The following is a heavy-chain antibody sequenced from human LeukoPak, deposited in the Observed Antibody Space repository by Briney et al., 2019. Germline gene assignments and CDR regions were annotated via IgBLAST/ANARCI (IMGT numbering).Heavy chain of an antibody. Sequence: GGSLRLSCAASGFTVSSNYMSWVRRAPGKGLEWVSVIYSGGTTYYADSVKGRFTISRDNSKNTLYLQMNRLRAEDTAVYYCARGVTPDWFDPWGQGTQVTVSS. D-gene: IGHD2-21*02. J-gene: IGHJ5*02. V-gene: IGHV3-66*01. CDR2: IYSGGTT. CDR3: ARGVTPDWFDP. CDR1: GFTVSSNY.